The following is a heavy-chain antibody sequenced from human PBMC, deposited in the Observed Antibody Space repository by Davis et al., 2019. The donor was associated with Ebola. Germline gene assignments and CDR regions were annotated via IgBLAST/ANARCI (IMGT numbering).Heavy chain of an antibody. V-gene: IGHV3-33*08. CDR2: IWTDGNDK. D-gene: IGHD3-10*01. J-gene: IGHJ4*02. Sequence: GESLKLSCATAGVTFSAYGKHWVRQAPGKELEWVAVIWTDGNDKEYAYSVKGRFTISRDMSKKMLYLQMNSLRAEDTAVYYCAIVPSSGSGSYSYWGQGTLVTVSS. CDR1: GVTFSAYG. CDR3: AIVPSSGSGSYSY.